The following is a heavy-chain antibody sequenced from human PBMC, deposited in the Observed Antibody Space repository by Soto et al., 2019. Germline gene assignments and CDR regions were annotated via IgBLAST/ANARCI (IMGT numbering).Heavy chain of an antibody. CDR1: GGTFSSYA. D-gene: IGHD5-12*01. CDR3: ARDLPEMATTKVIYGMDV. V-gene: IGHV1-69*12. J-gene: IGHJ6*02. Sequence: QVQLVQSGAEVKKPGSSVKVSCKASGGTFSSYAISWVRQAPGQGLEWMGGIIPIFGTADYAQKFQGRVTITADESTSTAHMGLSSLRTEDTAVYYCARDLPEMATTKVIYGMDVWGQGTTVTVSS. CDR2: IIPIFGTA.